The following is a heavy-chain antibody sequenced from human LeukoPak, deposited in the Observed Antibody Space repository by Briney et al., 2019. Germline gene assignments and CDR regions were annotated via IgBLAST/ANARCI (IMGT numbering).Heavy chain of an antibody. J-gene: IGHJ5*02. CDR1: GYSISSGYY. V-gene: IGHV4-38-2*01. CDR2: NYHSGST. D-gene: IGHD2-2*01. CDR3: ARHAFTIVVVPADTLGLPVGGFDP. Sequence: SETLSLTCAVSGYSISSGYYWGWIRQPPGKGLEWVGINYHSGSTYYKPTLKSRVTISVDTSKNQFSLKLSSVTAADTAVYYCARHAFTIVVVPADTLGLPVGGFDPWGQGTLVTVSS.